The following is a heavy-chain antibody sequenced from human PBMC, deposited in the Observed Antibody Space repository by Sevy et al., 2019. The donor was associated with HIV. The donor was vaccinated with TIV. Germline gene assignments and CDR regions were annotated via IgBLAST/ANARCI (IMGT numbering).Heavy chain of an antibody. V-gene: IGHV4-38-2*01. CDR3: AGVKIVRPYFYDYMDV. CDR1: GFSISSDYY. Sequence: SETLSLTCVVSGFSISSDYYWGWIRQTPGKGLEWIGTTYHSGSTYFNPSLKSRVIMSLDTSKNQFSLKLSFVTAADTAVYYCAGVKIVRPYFYDYMDVWGKGTAVTVSS. D-gene: IGHD2-2*01. CDR2: TYHSGST. J-gene: IGHJ6*03.